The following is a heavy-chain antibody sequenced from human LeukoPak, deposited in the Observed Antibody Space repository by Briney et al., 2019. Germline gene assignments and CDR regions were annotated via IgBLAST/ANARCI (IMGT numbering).Heavy chain of an antibody. J-gene: IGHJ3*02. Sequence: GGSLRLSCAASGFTFSSYAMHWVRQAPGKGLEWVAVISYDGSNKYYADSVKGRFTISRDNSKNTPYLQMNSLRAEDTAVYYCARYYDFWDAFDIWGQGTMVTVSS. CDR1: GFTFSSYA. CDR2: ISYDGSNK. CDR3: ARYYDFWDAFDI. V-gene: IGHV3-30-3*01. D-gene: IGHD3-3*01.